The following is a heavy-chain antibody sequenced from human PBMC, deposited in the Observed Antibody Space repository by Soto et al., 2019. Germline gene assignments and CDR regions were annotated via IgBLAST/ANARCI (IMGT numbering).Heavy chain of an antibody. CDR1: EFTFSNYD. D-gene: IGHD3-10*01. CDR2: IRNNGGST. Sequence: GGSLRLSCAASEFTFSNYDMSWVRQAPGKGLEWVSAIRNNGGSTYSAASVRGRFTIPRDNSNNTLYLQMDSLRVEDTAIYYCARRGDASGSYFDFWGQGTLVTVSS. CDR3: ARRGDASGSYFDF. V-gene: IGHV3-23*01. J-gene: IGHJ4*02.